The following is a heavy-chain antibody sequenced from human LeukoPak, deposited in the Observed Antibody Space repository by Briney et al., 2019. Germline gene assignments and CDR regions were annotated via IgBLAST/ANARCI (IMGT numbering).Heavy chain of an antibody. J-gene: IGHJ4*02. V-gene: IGHV3-7*01. CDR3: ARVGSGWAFDY. CDR1: GFTFSSYW. D-gene: IGHD6-19*01. CDR2: IKQDGSEK. Sequence: PGGSLRLSCAASGFTFSSYWMSWVRQAPGKGLEWVANIKQDGSEKYYVDSVRGRFTISRDNAKNYLYLQMNSLRAEDTAVYYCARVGSGWAFDYWGQGTLVTVSS.